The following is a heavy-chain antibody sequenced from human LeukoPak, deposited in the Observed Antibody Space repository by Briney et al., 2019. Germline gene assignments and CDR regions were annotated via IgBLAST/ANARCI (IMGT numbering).Heavy chain of an antibody. J-gene: IGHJ5*01. CDR3: ANGGHPAPDYGDYVIWFYP. CDR1: RFTLSSYA. Sequence: PGGSLTLSCAASRFTLSSYAMRWVRQAPGKGLEWVSSVSDSGETTYYADSVKGRSTISRDNSKNTLYLPLNSLRAEDTAIYYCANGGHPAPDYGDYVIWFYPWGQGTLVVVSS. D-gene: IGHD4-17*01. CDR2: VSDSGETT. V-gene: IGHV3-23*01.